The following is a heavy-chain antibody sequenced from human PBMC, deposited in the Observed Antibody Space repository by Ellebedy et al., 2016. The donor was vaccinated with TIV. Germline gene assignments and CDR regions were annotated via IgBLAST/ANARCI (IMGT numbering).Heavy chain of an antibody. Sequence: AASVKVSCKASGYTFTSYGISWVRQAPGQGLEWMGWISAYNGNTNYAQKLQGRVTMTTDTSTSTAYMELRSLRSDDTAVYYCARDSSPLRPHYYGMDVWGQGTTVTVSS. CDR1: GYTFTSYG. V-gene: IGHV1-18*04. D-gene: IGHD5/OR15-5a*01. CDR2: ISAYNGNT. J-gene: IGHJ6*02. CDR3: ARDSSPLRPHYYGMDV.